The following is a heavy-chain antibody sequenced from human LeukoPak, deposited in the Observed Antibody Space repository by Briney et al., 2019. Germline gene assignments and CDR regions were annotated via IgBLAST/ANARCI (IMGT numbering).Heavy chain of an antibody. CDR3: ARGMRDYVWGSYRYSTPFDY. CDR2: IFYNGGA. J-gene: IGHJ4*02. D-gene: IGHD3-16*02. V-gene: IGHV4-39*01. Sequence: SETLSLTCTVSGASISSSSYYWGCIRQPPGKGLEWIGSIFYNGGAYYNPSLKSRVTISVDTSKNQFSLRLSSVTASDTTVYYCARGMRDYVWGSYRYSTPFDYWGQGTLVTVSS. CDR1: GASISSSSYY.